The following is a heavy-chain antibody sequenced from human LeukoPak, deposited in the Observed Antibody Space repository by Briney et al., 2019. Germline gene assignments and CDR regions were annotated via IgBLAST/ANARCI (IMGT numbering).Heavy chain of an antibody. D-gene: IGHD6-19*01. CDR3: ARLRSLFRKQPGIAVADAPYYYYYYYMDV. J-gene: IGHJ6*03. CDR1: GGSFSGYY. Sequence: SETLSLTCAVYGGSFSGYYWSWIRQPPGKGLEWIGEINHSGSTNYNPSLKSRVTISVDTSKNQFSLKLSSVTAADTAVYYCARLRSLFRKQPGIAVADAPYYYYYYYMDVWGKGTTVTISS. CDR2: INHSGST. V-gene: IGHV4-34*01.